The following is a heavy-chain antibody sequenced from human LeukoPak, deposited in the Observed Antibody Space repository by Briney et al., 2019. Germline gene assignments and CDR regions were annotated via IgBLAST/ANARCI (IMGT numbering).Heavy chain of an antibody. CDR2: ISWNSGSI. CDR1: VFIFDDYA. J-gene: IGHJ4*02. V-gene: IGHV3-9*01. Sequence: GGSLRLSCAASVFIFDDYAIHRVRQAPGKGLEWVSGISWNSGSIDYADSVKGRFTISRDNAKNSLYLQMNSLRAEDTAFYYCAKDSAYDSSGVIDYWGQGTLVTVSS. CDR3: AKDSAYDSSGVIDY. D-gene: IGHD3-22*01.